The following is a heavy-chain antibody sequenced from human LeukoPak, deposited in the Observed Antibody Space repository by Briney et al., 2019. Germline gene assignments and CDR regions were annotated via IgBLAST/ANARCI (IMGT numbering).Heavy chain of an antibody. J-gene: IGHJ4*02. CDR1: GFTFSSYS. CDR3: ARDDLGWSN. CDR2: ISNSSSYI. Sequence: GSLRLSCAASGFTFSSYSMNWVRQAPGEGLEWVSSISNSSSYIYYADSVKGRFTISRDNAKKSLYLQMNSLRTEDTAVEYCARDDLGWSNWGQGTLVTVSS. D-gene: IGHD2-15*01. V-gene: IGHV3-21*01.